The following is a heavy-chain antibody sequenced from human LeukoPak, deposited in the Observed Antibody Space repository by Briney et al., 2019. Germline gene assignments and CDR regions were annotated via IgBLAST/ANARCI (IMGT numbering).Heavy chain of an antibody. CDR1: GGSISSGGYY. J-gene: IGHJ4*02. CDR3: ARLSADMSTIHFDY. CDR2: IYYSGST. D-gene: IGHD5-12*01. V-gene: IGHV4-31*03. Sequence: TSETLSLTCTVSGGSISSGGYYWSWIRQHPGKGLEWIGYIYYSGSTTYNPSLKSRVHITFDTSKNQFSLKVSSVTAADTAVYYCARLSADMSTIHFDYWGQGTLVTVSS.